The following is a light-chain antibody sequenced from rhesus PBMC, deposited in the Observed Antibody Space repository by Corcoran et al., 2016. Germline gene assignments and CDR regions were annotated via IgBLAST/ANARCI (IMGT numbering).Light chain of an antibody. Sequence: DIQMTQSPSSLSISLGDRVTITCRASQRINNDLAWYQQRPGETPKLLIYEAFSLQSGLPSRFSGSGSGTDFTLTINGLQSEDFATYFCQHYFSFLPTFGPGAKLDI. V-gene: IGKV1-22*01. CDR2: EAF. CDR1: QRINND. CDR3: QHYFSFLPT. J-gene: IGKJ3*01.